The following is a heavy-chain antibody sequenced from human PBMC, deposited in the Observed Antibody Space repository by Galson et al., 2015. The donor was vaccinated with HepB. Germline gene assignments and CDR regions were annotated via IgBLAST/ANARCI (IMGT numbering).Heavy chain of an antibody. Sequence: SVKVSCKASGYTFTGYYMHWVRQAPGQGLEWMGWINPNSGGTNYAQKFQGRVTMTRDTSISTAYMELSRLRSDDTAVYYCARDGNSPYDSSGYYYDYWGQGTLVTVSS. V-gene: IGHV1-2*02. CDR3: ARDGNSPYDSSGYYYDY. D-gene: IGHD3-22*01. J-gene: IGHJ4*02. CDR1: GYTFTGYY. CDR2: INPNSGGT.